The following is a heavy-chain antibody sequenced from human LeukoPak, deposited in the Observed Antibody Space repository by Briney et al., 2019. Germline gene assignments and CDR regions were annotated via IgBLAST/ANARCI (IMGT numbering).Heavy chain of an antibody. V-gene: IGHV3-23*01. D-gene: IGHD1-26*01. J-gene: IGHJ6*03. Sequence: PGGSLRLSCAASGFTFSSYAMSWVRQAPGKGLEWVSTFSGSGGSTHYADSVKGRFTISRDNSKNTLYLQMNSLRAEDTAVYYCARKGGATTYGYYYYCMDVWGKGTTVTISS. CDR1: GFTFSSYA. CDR2: FSGSGGST. CDR3: ARKGGATTYGYYYYCMDV.